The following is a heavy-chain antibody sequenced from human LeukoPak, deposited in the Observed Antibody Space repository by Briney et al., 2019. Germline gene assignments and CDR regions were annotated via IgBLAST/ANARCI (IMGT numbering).Heavy chain of an antibody. J-gene: IGHJ4*02. CDR3: AKTQGALGTSFDY. V-gene: IGHV3-30*18. Sequence: GRSLRLSCTASGLTFSNFAIHWVRQAPGKGLEWVALISNDGSNRFYMDSVKGRFTISRDNSENTVFLQMDSMRIDDSAIYFCAKTQGALGTSFDYWGQGALVTVSS. CDR1: GLTFSNFA. D-gene: IGHD1-1*01. CDR2: ISNDGSNR.